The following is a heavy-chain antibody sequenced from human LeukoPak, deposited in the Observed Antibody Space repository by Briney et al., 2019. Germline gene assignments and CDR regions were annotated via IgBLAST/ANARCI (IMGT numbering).Heavy chain of an antibody. CDR2: INHSGST. CDR1: GGSFSGYY. Sequence: PSETLSLTCAVYGGSFSGYYWSWIRQPPGKGLEWIGEINHSGSTNYNPSLKSRVTISVDTSKNQFSLKLSSVTAADTAVYYCARGVRGYDFWSGYYPYFDYWGQGTLVTVSS. J-gene: IGHJ4*02. CDR3: ARGVRGYDFWSGYYPYFDY. D-gene: IGHD3-3*01. V-gene: IGHV4-34*01.